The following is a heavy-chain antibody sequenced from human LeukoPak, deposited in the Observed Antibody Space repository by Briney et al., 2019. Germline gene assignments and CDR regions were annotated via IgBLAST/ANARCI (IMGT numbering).Heavy chain of an antibody. J-gene: IGHJ4*02. Sequence: PSQTLSLTCAVSGGSISSGGYSWSWIRQPPGKGLEWIGYIYHSGSTYYNPSLKSRVTISVDRSKNQFSLKLSSVTAADTAVYYCARGEGHFDYWGQGTLVTVSS. V-gene: IGHV4-30-2*01. CDR3: ARGEGHFDY. CDR1: GGSISSGGYS. CDR2: IYHSGST.